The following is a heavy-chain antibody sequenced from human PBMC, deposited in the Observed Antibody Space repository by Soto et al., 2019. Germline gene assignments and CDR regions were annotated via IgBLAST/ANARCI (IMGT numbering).Heavy chain of an antibody. V-gene: IGHV4-31*03. Sequence: QVQLQESGSGLVKPSQTLSLICTVSGGSINSGGYYWSWIGQLPGKGLEWIGYIYYTGSTYYNPSLKSRITIQVDTSANQLSLKLSSVTAADTAIYFCARVFKTMSFYYGMDVWGQGTAVAVSS. D-gene: IGHD3-22*01. J-gene: IGHJ6*02. CDR1: GGSINSGGYY. CDR3: ARVFKTMSFYYGMDV. CDR2: IYYTGST.